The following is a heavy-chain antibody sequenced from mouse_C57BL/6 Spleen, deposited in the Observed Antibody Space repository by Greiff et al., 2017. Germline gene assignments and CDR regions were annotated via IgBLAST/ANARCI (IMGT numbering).Heavy chain of an antibody. J-gene: IGHJ1*03. CDR3: ARRYYGSSYEGVYWYFDV. D-gene: IGHD1-1*01. CDR1: GYSFTGYY. Sequence: VQLQQSGPELVKPGASVKISCKASGYSFTGYYMNWVKQSPEKSLEWIGEINPSTGGTTYNQKFKAKATLTVDKSSSTAYMQLKSLTSEDSAVYYCARRYYGSSYEGVYWYFDVWGTGTTVTVSS. V-gene: IGHV1-42*01. CDR2: INPSTGGT.